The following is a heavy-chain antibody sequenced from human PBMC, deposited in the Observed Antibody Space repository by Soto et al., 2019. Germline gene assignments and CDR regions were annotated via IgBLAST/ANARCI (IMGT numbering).Heavy chain of an antibody. V-gene: IGHV3-23*01. Sequence: PGGSLRLSCAASGFTFSSYAMSWVRQAPGKGLEGVSAISGSGGSTYYADSVKGRFTISRDNSKNTLYLQMNSLRAEDTAVYYCAKGNRQQQTNKTPYYVGRDVWGQGTTDPVSS. J-gene: IGHJ6*02. CDR1: GFTFSSYA. D-gene: IGHD6-13*01. CDR2: ISGSGGST. CDR3: AKGNRQQQTNKTPYYVGRDV.